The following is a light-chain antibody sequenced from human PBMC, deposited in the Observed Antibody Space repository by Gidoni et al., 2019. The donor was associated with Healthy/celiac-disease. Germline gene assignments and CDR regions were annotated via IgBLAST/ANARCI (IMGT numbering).Light chain of an antibody. CDR1: QSISSY. CDR3: QQYYSTLA. CDR2: AAS. J-gene: IGKJ1*01. Sequence: DIQLTQHPSSLSASVGDRVTITCRASQSISSYLNWYQQKPGKAPKLLIYAASNVETGVPSRFSGSGSGTDFTLTISSLQPEDFATYYCQQYYSTLAFGQGTKVEIK. V-gene: IGKV1-39*01.